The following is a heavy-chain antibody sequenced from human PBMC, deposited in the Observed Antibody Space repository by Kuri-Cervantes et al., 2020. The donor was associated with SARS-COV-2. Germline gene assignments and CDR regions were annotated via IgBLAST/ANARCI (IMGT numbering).Heavy chain of an antibody. J-gene: IGHJ6*02. CDR1: GFTFSSYS. CDR3: AREGSMIPMDV. D-gene: IGHD3-22*01. Sequence: ETLSLTCAASGFTFSSYSMNWVRQAPGKGLEWVSYISSSSYTNYADSVKGRFTISRDNAKNSLYLQMNSLRAEDTAVYYCAREGSMIPMDVWGQGTTVTVSS. CDR2: ISSSSYT. V-gene: IGHV3-21*05.